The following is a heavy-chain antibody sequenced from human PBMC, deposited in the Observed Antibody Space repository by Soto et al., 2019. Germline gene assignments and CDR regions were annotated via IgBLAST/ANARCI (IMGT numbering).Heavy chain of an antibody. CDR2: IYHSGST. D-gene: IGHD3-10*01. CDR3: ARRALLWFGESQNDAFDI. V-gene: IGHV4-4*02. CDR1: GGSISSSNW. Sequence: QVQLQESGPGLVKPSGTLSLTCAVSGGSISSSNWWSWVRQPPGKGLEWIGEIYHSGSTNYNPSLKSRVTISVDKSKNQFSLKLSSVNAADTAVYYCARRALLWFGESQNDAFDIWGQGTMVTVSS. J-gene: IGHJ3*02.